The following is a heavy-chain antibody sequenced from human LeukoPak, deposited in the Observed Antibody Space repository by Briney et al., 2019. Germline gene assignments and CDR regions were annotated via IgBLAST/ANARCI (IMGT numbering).Heavy chain of an antibody. J-gene: IGHJ4*02. CDR3: ASMYTAMVFDY. D-gene: IGHD5-18*01. Sequence: ASVKVSCKASGCTFSSYTISWVRQAPGQGLERMGRIIPILGIANYAQKFQGRVTITTDKSTSTAYMELSSLRSEDTAVYCCASMYTAMVFDYWGQGTLVTVSS. CDR1: GCTFSSYT. CDR2: IIPILGIA. V-gene: IGHV1-69*02.